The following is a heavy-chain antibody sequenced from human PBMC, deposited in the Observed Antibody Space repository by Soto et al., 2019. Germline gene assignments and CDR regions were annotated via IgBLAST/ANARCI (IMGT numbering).Heavy chain of an antibody. CDR3: ASQGMLSDNYPYYFKY. CDR1: GFTVSRYA. CDR2: ISGYGGRT. J-gene: IGHJ4*02. D-gene: IGHD1-1*01. V-gene: IGHV3-23*01. Sequence: EGQLLESGGGLVQPGESLRLSCAVSGFTVSRYAMSWVRQAPGKGLEWVSGISGYGGRTYYADSVKGRFTISRDNSKNTLYLQMSSLRAEDTAVYYCASQGMLSDNYPYYFKYWGQGTLVTVSS.